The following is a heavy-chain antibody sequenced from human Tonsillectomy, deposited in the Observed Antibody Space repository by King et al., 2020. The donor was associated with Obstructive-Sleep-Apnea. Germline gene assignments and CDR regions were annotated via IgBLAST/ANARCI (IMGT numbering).Heavy chain of an antibody. Sequence: MQLQESGPGLVKPSQTLSLTCTVSGGSISSGGYYWSWIRQHPGKGLEWIGSIYYSGSTYYNPSLKSRITISVDTSKNQFSLKLSSVTAADTAVYYCARVHECSSTSCSYYYGLDVWGQGPTVTVS. J-gene: IGHJ6*02. CDR3: ARVHECSSTSCSYYYGLDV. CDR1: GGSISSGGYY. D-gene: IGHD2-2*01. V-gene: IGHV4-31*03. CDR2: IYYSGST.